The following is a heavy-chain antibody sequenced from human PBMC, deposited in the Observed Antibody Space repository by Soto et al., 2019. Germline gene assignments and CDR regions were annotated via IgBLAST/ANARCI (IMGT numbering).Heavy chain of an antibody. CDR2: ISNDGSRE. D-gene: IGHD3-3*01. CDR3: AKDYDFWSGPDY. V-gene: IGHV3-30*18. J-gene: IGHJ4*02. CDR1: GFTFSNYG. Sequence: QVQLVESGGGVVQPGRSLRLSCTASGFTFSNYGMHWVRQALGKGLEWVAVISNDGSREYYADSLKCRFTISRDNSENTLSLQMNSLRGEDTAVYYCAKDYDFWSGPDYWGQGTLVTVSS.